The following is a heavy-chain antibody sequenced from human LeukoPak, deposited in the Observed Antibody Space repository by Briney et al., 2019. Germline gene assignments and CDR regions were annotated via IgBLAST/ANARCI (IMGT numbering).Heavy chain of an antibody. D-gene: IGHD2-15*01. J-gene: IGHJ4*02. V-gene: IGHV3-66*01. CDR2: IYSGGST. CDR3: ARDGGTSFTLDY. Sequence: GGSLRLSCAASGFTFSNAWMSWVRQAPGKGLEWVSLIYSGGSTYYADSVKGRFTISRDKSKNTVYLQMNNLRAEDTAVYYCARDGGTSFTLDYWGQGTLVTVSS. CDR1: GFTFSNAW.